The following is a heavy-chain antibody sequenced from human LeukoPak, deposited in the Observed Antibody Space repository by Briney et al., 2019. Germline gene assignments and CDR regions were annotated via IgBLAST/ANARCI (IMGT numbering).Heavy chain of an antibody. J-gene: IGHJ4*02. Sequence: ASVKVSCKASGYTFSSYGISWVRQATGQGLEWMGWMNPNSGNAGYAQKFQGRVTMTRNTSISTAYMELSSLRSEDTAVYYCARGGLSWLLSGGYWGQGTLVTVSS. V-gene: IGHV1-8*02. CDR1: GYTFSSYG. D-gene: IGHD3-22*01. CDR3: ARGGLSWLLSGGY. CDR2: MNPNSGNA.